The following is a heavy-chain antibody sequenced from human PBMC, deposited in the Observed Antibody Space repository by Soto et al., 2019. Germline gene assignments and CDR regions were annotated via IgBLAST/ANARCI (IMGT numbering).Heavy chain of an antibody. V-gene: IGHV1-69*13. Sequence: VASVKVSCKASGGTFSSYAISWVRQAPGQGLEWMGGIIPIFGTANYAQKFQGRVTITADESTSTAYMELSSLRSEDTAVYYCARDVARITMVRGVILDYYYGMDVWGQGTTVTVSS. D-gene: IGHD3-10*01. CDR3: ARDVARITMVRGVILDYYYGMDV. J-gene: IGHJ6*02. CDR2: IIPIFGTA. CDR1: GGTFSSYA.